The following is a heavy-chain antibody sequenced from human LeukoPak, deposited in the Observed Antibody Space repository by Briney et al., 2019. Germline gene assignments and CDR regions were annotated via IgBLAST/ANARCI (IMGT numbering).Heavy chain of an antibody. CDR1: GFTFSSYW. Sequence: PGGSLRLSCAASGFTFSSYWMNWVRQAPGKGLEWVANIKQDGSEKYYVDSVKGRFTITRDNANNSLYLQMDSLRAEDTAVYYCAKAAYCGTDCHYYFEYWGQGTLVIVSS. J-gene: IGHJ4*02. CDR2: IKQDGSEK. D-gene: IGHD2-21*02. V-gene: IGHV3-7*05. CDR3: AKAAYCGTDCHYYFEY.